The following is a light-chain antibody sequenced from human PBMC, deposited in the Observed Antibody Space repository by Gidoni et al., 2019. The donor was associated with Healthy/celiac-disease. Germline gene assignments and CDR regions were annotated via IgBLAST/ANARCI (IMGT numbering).Light chain of an antibody. Sequence: EIVLTQSPATLSLSPGERDTLSCRASQSVSSYLAWYQQKPGQAPMLLLYDASNRATGIPARFSGSGSGTDFTLTISSLEPEDFAVYYCQQRSNWPTFGQGTKLEIK. V-gene: IGKV3-11*01. J-gene: IGKJ2*01. CDR2: DAS. CDR1: QSVSSY. CDR3: QQRSNWPT.